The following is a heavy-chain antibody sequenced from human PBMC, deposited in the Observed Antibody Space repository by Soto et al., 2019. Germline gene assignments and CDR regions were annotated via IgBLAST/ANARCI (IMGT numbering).Heavy chain of an antibody. CDR1: GFTFSNAW. D-gene: IGHD4-17*01. J-gene: IGHJ4*02. CDR2: IKSKTDGGTT. Sequence: PGGSVRLSCAASGFTFSNAWMNWVRQAPGKGLEWVGRIKSKTDGGTTDYAAPVKGRFTISRDDSKNTLYLQMNSLKTEDTAVYYCTTDRYAVTTFPHFDYWGQGTLVTVSS. CDR3: TTDRYAVTTFPHFDY. V-gene: IGHV3-15*07.